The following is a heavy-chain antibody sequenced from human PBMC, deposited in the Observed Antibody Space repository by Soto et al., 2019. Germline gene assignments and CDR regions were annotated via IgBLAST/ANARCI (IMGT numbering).Heavy chain of an antibody. Sequence: PGGSLSHFCAAAGFPVSSNYMSLVRKAPGKGLEWVSVIYSGGSTYYADSVKGRFTISRDNSKNTLYLQMNSLRAEDTAVYYCARDRRYYDSSGYSASDVFDIWGQGTMGNVS. CDR2: IYSGGST. D-gene: IGHD3-22*01. J-gene: IGHJ3*02. V-gene: IGHV3-53*01. CDR3: ARDRRYYDSSGYSASDVFDI. CDR1: GFPVSSNY.